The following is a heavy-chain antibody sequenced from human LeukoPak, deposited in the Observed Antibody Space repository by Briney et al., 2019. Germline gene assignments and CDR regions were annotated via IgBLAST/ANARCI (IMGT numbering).Heavy chain of an antibody. Sequence: PSETLSLTCTVSGGSISSYYWSWIRQPPGKGLEWIGYIYYSGSTKYNPSLKSRVTISVDTSKNQFSLKLSSVTAADTAVYYCARDIWEGAEFYYYVMDVWGQGTTVTVSS. CDR1: GGSISSYY. CDR3: ARDIWEGAEFYYYVMDV. V-gene: IGHV4-59*01. J-gene: IGHJ6*02. D-gene: IGHD1-26*01. CDR2: IYYSGST.